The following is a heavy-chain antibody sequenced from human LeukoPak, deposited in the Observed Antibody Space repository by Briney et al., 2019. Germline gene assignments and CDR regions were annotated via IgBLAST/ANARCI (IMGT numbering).Heavy chain of an antibody. CDR3: AHTEGPVDGSGSYLWNPVDY. J-gene: IGHJ4*02. Sequence: ESGPALVKPTQTLTLTCTFSGFSLSTSGVGVGWIRQPPGKALEWLALIYWDDDKRYSPSLKSRLTITKDTSKNQVVLTMTNMDPVDTATYYCAHTEGPVDGSGSYLWNPVDYWGQGTLVTVSS. D-gene: IGHD3-10*01. CDR1: GFSLSTSGVG. CDR2: IYWDDDK. V-gene: IGHV2-5*02.